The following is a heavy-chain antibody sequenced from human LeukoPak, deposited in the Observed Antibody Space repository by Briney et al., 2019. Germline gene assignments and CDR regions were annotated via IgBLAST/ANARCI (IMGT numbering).Heavy chain of an antibody. J-gene: IGHJ4*02. CDR1: GFTFAIYR. V-gene: IGHV3-21*01. Sequence: AGGSRRLACAASGFTFAIYRMNWVRQPPGKWLGWVSSISSRSSNTYYADSVEGRFPISRENAKTSLYLQMNSLRAEDTAVYYCARERNQGRAPFDYWGQGTLVTVSS. CDR2: ISSRSSNT. D-gene: IGHD1-14*01. CDR3: ARERNQGRAPFDY.